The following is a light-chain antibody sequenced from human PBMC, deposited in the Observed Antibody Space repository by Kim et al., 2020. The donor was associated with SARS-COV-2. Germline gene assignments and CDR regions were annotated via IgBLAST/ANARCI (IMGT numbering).Light chain of an antibody. CDR3: QQYDTLIT. J-gene: IGKJ4*01. Sequence: SASLGDRVTITCQASQDIFNYLNWYQQKPGKAPKLLIYDVSNLETGVPTRFSGSGSGTYFTLTISSLQPEDIATYYCQQYDTLITFGGGTKVDIK. V-gene: IGKV1-33*01. CDR2: DVS. CDR1: QDIFNY.